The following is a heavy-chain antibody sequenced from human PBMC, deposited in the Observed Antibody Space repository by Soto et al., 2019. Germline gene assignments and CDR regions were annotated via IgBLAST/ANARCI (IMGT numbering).Heavy chain of an antibody. CDR2: INPSGGST. V-gene: IGHV1-46*01. CDR1: GYTFTTYTFTNYY. J-gene: IGHJ6*02. D-gene: IGHD3-10*01. CDR3: ARAGGEPPPHYYHSATTV. Sequence: GASVKVSCKASGYTFTTYTFTNYYIHWVRRAPGQGLEWMGIINPSGGSTSYAQKFQGRVSMTRDTSTSTVYMELSSLRSEDTAIYYCARAGGEPPPHYYHSATTVWGQGPTGTVSS.